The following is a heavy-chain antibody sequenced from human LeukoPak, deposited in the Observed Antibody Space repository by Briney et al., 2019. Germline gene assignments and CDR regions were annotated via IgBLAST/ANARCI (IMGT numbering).Heavy chain of an antibody. CDR2: IIPILGIA. Sequence: SVKVSCKASGGTFSSYAISWVRQAPGQGLEWMGRIIPILGIANYAQKFQGRVTITADKSTSTAYMELSSLRSEDTAVYYCAREVSPYYYDSSGCYGDYWGQGTLVTVSS. CDR3: AREVSPYYYDSSGCYGDY. J-gene: IGHJ4*02. V-gene: IGHV1-69*04. D-gene: IGHD3-22*01. CDR1: GGTFSSYA.